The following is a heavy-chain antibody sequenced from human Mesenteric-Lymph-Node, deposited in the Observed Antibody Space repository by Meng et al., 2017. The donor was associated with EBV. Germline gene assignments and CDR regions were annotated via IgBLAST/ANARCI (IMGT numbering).Heavy chain of an antibody. V-gene: IGHV4-28*01. CDR2: IYYSETT. CDR3: ARNSDSGSYIDY. D-gene: IGHD1-26*01. Sequence: GQLKESGPGLVKPSDTPSRTSAGSGYPIDSTNWWGWIRQPPGKRLEWIGHIYYSETTDNNPSLKSRVTMSIDPSKNQFSLKLSSVTAVDTAVYYCARNSDSGSYIDYWGQGTLVTVSS. CDR1: GYPIDSTNW. J-gene: IGHJ4*02.